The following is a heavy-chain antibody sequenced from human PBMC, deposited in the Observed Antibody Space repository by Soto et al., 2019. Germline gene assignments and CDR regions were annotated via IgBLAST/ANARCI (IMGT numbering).Heavy chain of an antibody. CDR3: AAQPNYYGSGSYYL. CDR2: ISYDGSNK. J-gene: IGHJ4*02. CDR1: GFTFSSYG. Sequence: PGGSLRLSCAASGFTFSSYGMHWVRQAPGKGLEWVAVISYDGSNKYYADSVKGRFTISRDNSKNTLYLQMNSLRAEDTAVYYCAAQPNYYGSGSYYLWGQGTLVTVSS. D-gene: IGHD3-10*01. V-gene: IGHV3-30*03.